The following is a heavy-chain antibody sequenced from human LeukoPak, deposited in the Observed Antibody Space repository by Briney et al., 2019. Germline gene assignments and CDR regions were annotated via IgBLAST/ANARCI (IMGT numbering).Heavy chain of an antibody. CDR1: GFTFTNYW. J-gene: IGHJ4*02. Sequence: PGGSLRLSCAGSGFTFTNYWMHWVRQGTGKGLVWVSYIRGDGTTTDYADSVKGRFTISRDNAKNTVFLQMNNLRAEDTALYYCATVYISAYEYWGQGVLVTVSS. CDR3: ATVYISAYEY. CDR2: IRGDGTTT. D-gene: IGHD5-18*01. V-gene: IGHV3-74*01.